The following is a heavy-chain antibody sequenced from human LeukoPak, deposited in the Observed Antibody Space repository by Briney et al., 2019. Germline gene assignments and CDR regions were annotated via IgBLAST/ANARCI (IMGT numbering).Heavy chain of an antibody. V-gene: IGHV1-2*02. D-gene: IGHD3-10*01. J-gene: IGHJ5*02. CDR1: GYSFSGNY. CDR3: ARSSGGSGRWRDNWFDP. CDR2: INPKTGST. Sequence: ASVKVSCKASGYSFSGNYIHWVRQAAAQGLEWMGWINPKTGSTNYAEKFQGRVTMTRDTSISTCYMELSRLRSDDVAVYYCARSSGGSGRWRDNWFDPWGQGTLVIVSS.